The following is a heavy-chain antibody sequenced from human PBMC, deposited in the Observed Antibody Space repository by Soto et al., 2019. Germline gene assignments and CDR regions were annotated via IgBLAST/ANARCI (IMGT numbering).Heavy chain of an antibody. CDR1: GGSVSSNSAA. V-gene: IGHV6-1*01. CDR2: TYYRSKWYN. CDR3: ARVRYYYDSSGYPDAFDI. J-gene: IGHJ3*02. Sequence: PSQTLSLTCAISGGSVSSNSAAWNWIRQSPSRGLEWLGRTYYRSKWYNDYAVSVKSRITINPDTSKNQFSLQLNSVTPEDTAVYYCARVRYYYDSSGYPDAFDIRGQGTMVPVS. D-gene: IGHD3-22*01.